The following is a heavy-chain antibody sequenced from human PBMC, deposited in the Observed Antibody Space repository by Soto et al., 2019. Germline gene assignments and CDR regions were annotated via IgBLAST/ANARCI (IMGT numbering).Heavy chain of an antibody. J-gene: IGHJ4*02. D-gene: IGHD4-4*01. Sequence: GASVKVSCKASGYTFIGYYMHWVRQAPGQGLEWLGGFDPEDGETIYAQKFQGRVTMTEDTSTDTAYMELSSLRSEDTAVYYCAIYRGFDYWGQGTLVTVSS. CDR3: AIYRGFDY. CDR2: FDPEDGET. CDR1: GYTFIGYY. V-gene: IGHV1-24*01.